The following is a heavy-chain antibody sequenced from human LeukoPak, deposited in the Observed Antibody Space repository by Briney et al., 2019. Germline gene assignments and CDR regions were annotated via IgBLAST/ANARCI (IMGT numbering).Heavy chain of an antibody. V-gene: IGHV3-53*01. D-gene: IGHD6-19*01. J-gene: IGHJ6*02. Sequence: PGGSLRLSCAASGLTVGINYMSWVRQAPGKGLEWVSFMYADGSTDYADSVKGRFTISRDNSKNTLNLQMNTLRAEDTAIYYCARDRYRSGCMDVWGQGTTVTVS. CDR1: GLTVGINY. CDR2: MYADGST. CDR3: ARDRYRSGCMDV.